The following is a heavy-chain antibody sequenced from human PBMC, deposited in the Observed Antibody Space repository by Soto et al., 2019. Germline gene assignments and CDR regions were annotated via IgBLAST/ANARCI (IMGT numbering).Heavy chain of an antibody. V-gene: IGHV5-51*01. Sequence: GESLKISCKGSGYNFANYWIGWVRQMPGKCLEGMGMIFPGDSDTKNSPSLQGQITMSVDKSDSSAYLQWRSLKASDTAMYYCAAGYTTGPDAFDIWGQGTMVTVS. CDR3: AAGYTTGPDAFDI. J-gene: IGHJ3*02. CDR1: GYNFANYW. CDR2: IFPGDSDT. D-gene: IGHD6-13*01.